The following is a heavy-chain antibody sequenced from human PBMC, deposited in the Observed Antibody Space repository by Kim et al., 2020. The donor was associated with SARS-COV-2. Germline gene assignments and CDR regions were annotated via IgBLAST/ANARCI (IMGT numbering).Heavy chain of an antibody. D-gene: IGHD6-6*01. CDR2: MNPNSGNT. CDR3: AREGQLVSYRNYYYGMDV. Sequence: ASVKVSCKASGYTFTSYDINWVRQATGQGLEWMGWMNPNSGNTGYAQKFQGRVTMTRNTSISTAYMELSSLRSEDTAVYYCAREGQLVSYRNYYYGMDVWGQGTTVTVPS. J-gene: IGHJ6*02. CDR1: GYTFTSYD. V-gene: IGHV1-8*01.